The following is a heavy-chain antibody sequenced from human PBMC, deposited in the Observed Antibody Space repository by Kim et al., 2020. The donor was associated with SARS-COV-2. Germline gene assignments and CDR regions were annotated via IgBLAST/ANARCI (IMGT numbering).Heavy chain of an antibody. J-gene: IGHJ6*03. CDR2: IIPILGIA. D-gene: IGHD4-17*01. CDR3: ARVPKDYGGNPDYYYYMDV. CDR1: GGTFSSYA. Sequence: SVKVSCKASGGTFSSYAISWVRQAPGQGLEWMGRIIPILGIANYAQKFQGRVTITADKSTSTAYMELSSLRSEDTAVYYCARVPKDYGGNPDYYYYMDVWGKGTTVTVSS. V-gene: IGHV1-69*04.